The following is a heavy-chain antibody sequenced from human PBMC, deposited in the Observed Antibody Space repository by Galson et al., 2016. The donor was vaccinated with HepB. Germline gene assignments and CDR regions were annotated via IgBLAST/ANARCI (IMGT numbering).Heavy chain of an antibody. CDR1: GFTDSNNY. D-gene: IGHD3-3*01. CDR3: ARNVPVTIFGY. J-gene: IGHJ4*02. CDR2: IYSIGTT. Sequence: SLRLSCAASGFTDSNNYMTWVRHAPGKGLEWVSLIYSIGTTLYADSVKGRFTISRDSSKNTLYLQMNSLRPEDTAVYYCARNVPVTIFGYWGQGALVTVSS. V-gene: IGHV3-66*01.